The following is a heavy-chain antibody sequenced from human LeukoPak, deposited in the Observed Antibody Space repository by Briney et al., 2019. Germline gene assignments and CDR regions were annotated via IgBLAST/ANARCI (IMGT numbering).Heavy chain of an antibody. Sequence: GRSLRLSCAASRFTFSSYAMHWVRQAPGKGLEWVALISLDGSNKYYADSVKGRFTISRDNSKNTLYLQMNSLRAEDTAVYYCARGDSSGAAFDIWGQGTMVTVSS. CDR3: ARGDSSGAAFDI. J-gene: IGHJ3*02. V-gene: IGHV3-30-3*01. D-gene: IGHD6-19*01. CDR2: ISLDGSNK. CDR1: RFTFSSYA.